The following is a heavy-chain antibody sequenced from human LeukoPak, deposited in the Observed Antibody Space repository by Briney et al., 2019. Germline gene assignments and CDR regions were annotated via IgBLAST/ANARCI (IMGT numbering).Heavy chain of an antibody. CDR3: ARAPGYCSGGSCYSEYYFDY. D-gene: IGHD2-15*01. CDR1: GYTFTSYA. V-gene: IGHV1-3*01. Sequence: ASVNVSCKASGYTFTSYAMHWVRQAPGQRLEWMGWINAGNGNTKYSQKFQGRVTITRDTSASTAYMELSSLRSEDTAVYYCARAPGYCSGGSCYSEYYFDYWGQGTLVTVSS. CDR2: INAGNGNT. J-gene: IGHJ4*02.